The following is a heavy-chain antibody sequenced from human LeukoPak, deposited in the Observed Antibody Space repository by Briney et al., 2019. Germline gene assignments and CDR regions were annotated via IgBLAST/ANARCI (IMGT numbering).Heavy chain of an antibody. V-gene: IGHV3-21*01. D-gene: IGHD3-22*01. CDR3: ARGVTTYYYDTGYFDY. J-gene: IGHJ4*02. CDR1: GFTFSSYS. Sequence: GGSLRLSCAASGFTFSSYSMNWVRQAPGKGLEWVSSISSSSSYIYYADSVKGRFTISRDNAKNSLYLQMNSLRAEDTAVYYCARGVTTYYYDTGYFDYWGQGTLVTVSS. CDR2: ISSSSSYI.